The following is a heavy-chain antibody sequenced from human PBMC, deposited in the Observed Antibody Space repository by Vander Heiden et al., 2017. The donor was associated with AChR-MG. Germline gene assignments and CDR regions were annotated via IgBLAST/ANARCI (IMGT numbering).Heavy chain of an antibody. CDR3: VSRHPTGIGFDP. V-gene: IGHV3-72*01. Sequence: EVQLVESGGRLVQPGGSLRIYCKGPRFNLSDHYIDWVRQAPGKGLEWIGRSRNKRNSYTTVYGATVRGRFTISRDDSMNSLHLQMNSLKTDDTAMYYCVSRHPTGIGFDPWGQGTLVTVSS. CDR1: RFNLSDHY. D-gene: IGHD1-1*01. J-gene: IGHJ5*02. CDR2: SRNKRNSYTT.